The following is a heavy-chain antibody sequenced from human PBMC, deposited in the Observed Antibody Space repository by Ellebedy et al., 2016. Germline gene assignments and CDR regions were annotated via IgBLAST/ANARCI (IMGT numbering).Heavy chain of an antibody. J-gene: IGHJ6*02. V-gene: IGHV1-46*03. CDR3: AAAYCGGDCYGTYYYYYGMDV. CDR1: GYMFTSIY. Sequence: ASVKVSXXTSGYMFTSIYIHWVRHAPGQGLEWIGTINPGGTQTSYAQKFQGRVTLTSDTSTSTVYMELTSLRSDDTAVYYCAAAYCGGDCYGTYYYYYGMDVWGHGTTVTVSS. D-gene: IGHD2-21*02. CDR2: INPGGTQT.